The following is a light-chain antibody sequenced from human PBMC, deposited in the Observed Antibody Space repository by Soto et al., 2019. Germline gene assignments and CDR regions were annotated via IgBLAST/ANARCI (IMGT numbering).Light chain of an antibody. CDR2: DAS. CDR3: QQYNSYPWT. V-gene: IGKV1-5*01. CDR1: QSISSW. J-gene: IGKJ1*01. Sequence: DIQMTHSPSTLSASVGDKVTITCRASQSISSWLAWYQQKPGKSPKLLFYDASSLGSGDTSRFSGTGAGTEFTLTISSLQPDDFATYYCQQYNSYPWTVGQGTKVDIK.